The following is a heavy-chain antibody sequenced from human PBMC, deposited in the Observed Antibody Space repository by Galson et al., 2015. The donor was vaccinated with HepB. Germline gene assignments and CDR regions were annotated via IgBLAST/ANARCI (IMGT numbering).Heavy chain of an antibody. D-gene: IGHD6-19*01. CDR2: INPSGGST. V-gene: IGHV1-46*04. J-gene: IGHJ4*02. CDR3: ARAGIAVAVVDY. Sequence: SVKVSCKASGYTFTSYYMHWVRQAPGQGLEWMGIINPSGGSTSYAQKLQGRVTMTRDTSTSTVYMELSSLRSEDTVVYYCARAGIAVAVVDYWGQGTLVTVSS. CDR1: GYTFTSYY.